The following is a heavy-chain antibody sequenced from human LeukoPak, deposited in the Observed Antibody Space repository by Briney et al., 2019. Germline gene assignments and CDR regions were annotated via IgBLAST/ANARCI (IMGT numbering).Heavy chain of an antibody. CDR1: GYTFTGYY. CDR3: ARGPHREDAFDI. J-gene: IGHJ3*02. D-gene: IGHD1-14*01. Sequence: ASVKVSCKASGYTFTGYYMHWVRQAPGQGLEWMGWISGYNGNTNYAQKLQGRVTMTTDTSTSTAYIELRSLRSDDTAVYYCARGPHREDAFDIWGQGTMVTVSS. CDR2: ISGYNGNT. V-gene: IGHV1-18*04.